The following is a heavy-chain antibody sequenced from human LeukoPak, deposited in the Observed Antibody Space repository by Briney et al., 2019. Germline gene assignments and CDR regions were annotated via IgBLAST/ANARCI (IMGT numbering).Heavy chain of an antibody. V-gene: IGHV3-74*01. CDR1: GFTFSSYW. D-gene: IGHD3-22*01. J-gene: IGHJ4*02. Sequence: PGGSLRLSCAASGFTFSSYWIHWVRQAPGKGLVWVSRIYSDATYYADSVKGRFTVSRDNAKNTLYLQMNSLRAEDTAVYYCARESYDSSGYYYGGGFDYWGQGTLVTVSS. CDR3: ARESYDSSGYYYGGGFDY. CDR2: IYSDAT.